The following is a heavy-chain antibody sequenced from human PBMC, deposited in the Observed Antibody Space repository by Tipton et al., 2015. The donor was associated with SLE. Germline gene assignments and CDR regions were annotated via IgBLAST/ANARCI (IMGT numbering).Heavy chain of an antibody. CDR1: GGSINNSYYY. J-gene: IGHJ5*02. CDR2: IYYSGST. CDR3: ARDREQWRVRGNSFDP. Sequence: TLSLTCTVSGGSINNSYYYWAWIRQPPGKGLEWIGSIYYSGSTFNNPSLKSRVTISVDTSKNQFSLKLISVTAADTAVYYCARDREQWRVRGNSFDPWGQGTLVTVSS. V-gene: IGHV4-39*07. D-gene: IGHD6-19*01.